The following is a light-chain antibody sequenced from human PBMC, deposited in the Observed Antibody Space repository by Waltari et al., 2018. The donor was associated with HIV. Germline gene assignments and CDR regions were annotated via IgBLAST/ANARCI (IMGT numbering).Light chain of an antibody. CDR3: QQYDTSPLT. CDR1: QSVSSSY. V-gene: IGKV3-20*01. Sequence: EIVLTHSPGTLPLSPGKRTNLSFRATQSVSSSYLAWYQQKPGQAPRLLIHGASNRATGIADRFRASGSGTDYTLTISRLEPEDFAVYYCQQYDTSPLTFGGGTKVEIK. J-gene: IGKJ4*01. CDR2: GAS.